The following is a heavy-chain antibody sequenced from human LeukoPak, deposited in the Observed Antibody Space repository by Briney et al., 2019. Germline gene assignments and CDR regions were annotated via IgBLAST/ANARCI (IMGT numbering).Heavy chain of an antibody. J-gene: IGHJ3*02. D-gene: IGHD1-7*01. Sequence: PGGSLRLSCAAFGFTFSSYWMSWVRQAPGKGLEWVSGINWNGGSTGYADSVKGRFTISRDNAKNSLYLQMNSLRAEDTALYYCARSAFWNYDAFDIWGQGTMVTVSS. CDR2: INWNGGST. V-gene: IGHV3-20*04. CDR3: ARSAFWNYDAFDI. CDR1: GFTFSSYW.